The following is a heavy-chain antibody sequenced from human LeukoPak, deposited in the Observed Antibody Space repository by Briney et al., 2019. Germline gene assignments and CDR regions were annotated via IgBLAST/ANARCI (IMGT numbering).Heavy chain of an antibody. CDR3: ARIAVDATSWFDP. V-gene: IGHV3-11*06. CDR2: ISSSSSYT. CDR1: GFTFSDYY. J-gene: IGHJ5*02. D-gene: IGHD6-19*01. Sequence: GGSLRLSCAASGFTFSDYYMSWIRQAPGKGLEWVSYISSSSSYTNYADSVKGRFTISRDNAKNSLYLQMNSLRAEDTAVYYCARIAVDATSWFDPWGQGTLVTVSS.